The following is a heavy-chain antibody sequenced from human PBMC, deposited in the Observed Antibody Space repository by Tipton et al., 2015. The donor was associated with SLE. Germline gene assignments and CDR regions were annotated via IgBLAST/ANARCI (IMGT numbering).Heavy chain of an antibody. V-gene: IGHV3-21*01. J-gene: IGHJ4*02. Sequence: VQLVQSGGGLVKPGGSLRLSCAASGFTFSSYSMNWVRQAPGKGLEWVSSISSSSNYIYYADSVKGRFTISRDNAKNSLYLQMNSLRAEDTGVYYCARDMTMETTGYWGQGTLVTVSS. CDR1: GFTFSSYS. CDR3: ARDMTMETTGY. D-gene: IGHD4-17*01. CDR2: ISSSSNYI.